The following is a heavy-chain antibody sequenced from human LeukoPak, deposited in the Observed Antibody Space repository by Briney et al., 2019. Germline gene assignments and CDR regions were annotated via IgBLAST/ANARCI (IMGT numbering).Heavy chain of an antibody. D-gene: IGHD3-22*01. Sequence: SETLSLTCAVYGGSFSGYYWSWIRQPPGKGLEWIGEINHSGSTYYNPSLKSRVTISVDTSKNQFSLKLSSVTAADTAVYYCARGDSYDSSGYYYRYWGQGTLVTVSS. CDR1: GGSFSGYY. CDR3: ARGDSYDSSGYYYRY. V-gene: IGHV4-34*01. J-gene: IGHJ4*02. CDR2: INHSGST.